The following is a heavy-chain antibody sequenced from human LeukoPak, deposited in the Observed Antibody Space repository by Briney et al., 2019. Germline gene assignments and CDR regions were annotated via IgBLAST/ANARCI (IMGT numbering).Heavy chain of an antibody. CDR1: GGSLSGYY. CDR2: INHSGSI. V-gene: IGHV4-34*01. D-gene: IGHD3-10*01. J-gene: IGHJ5*02. Sequence: SETLSLTCAVYGGSLSGYYWSWSPQPPRKGLEWSGEINHSGSINYNTSLKSRVTMSVDRSKDQSFLKLRSVFAADTVLYFCARRNRGTFSRFAVARKIGNWFDPWGQGRLVRVSS. CDR3: ARRNRGTFSRFAVARKIGNWFDP.